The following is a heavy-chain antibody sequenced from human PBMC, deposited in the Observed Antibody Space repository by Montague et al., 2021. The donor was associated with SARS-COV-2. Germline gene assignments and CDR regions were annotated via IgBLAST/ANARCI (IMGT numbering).Heavy chain of an antibody. Sequence: SETPSLTCTVSGGSISSSSYYWGWIRQPPGKGLEWIGIIYYSGSTYYNPSLKSRVTISGDTSKNQFSLKLSSVTAAGTAVYYCARVISRQNDIVVVGLYFFDYWGQGTLVTVSS. V-gene: IGHV4-39*07. CDR2: IYYSGST. J-gene: IGHJ4*02. CDR3: ARVISRQNDIVVVGLYFFDY. CDR1: GGSISSSSYY. D-gene: IGHD2-15*01.